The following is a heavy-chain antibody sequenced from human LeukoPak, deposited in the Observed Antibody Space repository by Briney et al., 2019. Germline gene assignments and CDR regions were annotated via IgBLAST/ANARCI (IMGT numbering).Heavy chain of an antibody. D-gene: IGHD3-10*01. CDR1: GGSISPYY. CDR3: ARAYYYGSGTFDI. J-gene: IGHJ3*02. V-gene: IGHV4-59*01. Sequence: SETLSLTCTVSGGSISPYYWSWIRQPPGKGLEWIGYICYTGSTYYNPSLKSRVTISVDTSKNQFSLKLTSVTAADTAVYYCARAYYYGSGTFDIWGQGTMVTVSS. CDR2: ICYTGST.